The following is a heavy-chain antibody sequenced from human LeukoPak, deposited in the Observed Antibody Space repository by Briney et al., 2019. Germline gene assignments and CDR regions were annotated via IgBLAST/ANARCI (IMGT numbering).Heavy chain of an antibody. D-gene: IGHD6-19*01. Sequence: GGSLRLSCAASGCTFSTYDMHWVGQATGKGREGVSGIDTAGDTSYPGSVKGRFTTFRDNAKNSVYLQMNSLRAGDTAVYYCARVGSRGWNYFDYWGQGTLVTVSS. CDR3: ARVGSRGWNYFDY. V-gene: IGHV3-13*04. CDR2: IDTAGDT. J-gene: IGHJ4*02. CDR1: GCTFSTYD.